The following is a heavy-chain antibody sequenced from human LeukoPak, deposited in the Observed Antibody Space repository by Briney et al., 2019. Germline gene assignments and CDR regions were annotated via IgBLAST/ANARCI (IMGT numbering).Heavy chain of an antibody. CDR3: ARRGANSGSYSHFDL. J-gene: IGHJ2*01. CDR2: IYYSGST. CDR1: NNSISGYY. V-gene: IGHV4-59*01. Sequence: SETLSLTCTVTNNSISGYYWSWIRQPPGKGLEWIGYIYYSGSTNYNPSLKSRVTISVDTSKNQFSLKLSSLTAADTAVYYCARRGANSGSYSHFDLWGRGTLVTVSS. D-gene: IGHD1-26*01.